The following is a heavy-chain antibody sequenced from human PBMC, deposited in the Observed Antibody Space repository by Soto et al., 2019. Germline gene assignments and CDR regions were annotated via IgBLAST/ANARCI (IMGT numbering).Heavy chain of an antibody. CDR3: ARVGSSWYDLDY. D-gene: IGHD6-13*01. J-gene: IGHJ4*02. Sequence: EVQLVESGGGLAKPGGSLRLSCAASGFTFSNYNMNWVRQAPGKGLEWVASISSSRTYIYYADSVKGRCTISRDNVKNSLYLQMNSLRAEYTAVYHCARVGSSWYDLDYCGQGTLVTVSS. CDR2: ISSSRTYI. V-gene: IGHV3-21*01. CDR1: GFTFSNYN.